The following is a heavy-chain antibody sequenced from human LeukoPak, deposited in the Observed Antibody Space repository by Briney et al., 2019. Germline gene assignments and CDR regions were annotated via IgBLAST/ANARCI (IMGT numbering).Heavy chain of an antibody. V-gene: IGHV3-30-3*01. CDR3: ARGRGVATTTPYFDY. CDR2: ISYDGSNK. CDR1: GFTFSSYA. D-gene: IGHD5-12*01. Sequence: QTGGSLRLSCAASGFTFSSYAMHWVRQAPGKGLEWVAVISYDGSNKYYADSVKGRFTISRDNSKNTLYLQMNSLRAEDTAVYYCARGRGVATTTPYFDYWGQGTQVTVSS. J-gene: IGHJ4*02.